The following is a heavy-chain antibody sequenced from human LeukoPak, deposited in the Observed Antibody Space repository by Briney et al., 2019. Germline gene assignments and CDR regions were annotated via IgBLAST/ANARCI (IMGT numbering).Heavy chain of an antibody. D-gene: IGHD3-10*02. V-gene: IGHV3-30*18. CDR3: AELGITMIGGV. J-gene: IGHJ6*04. CDR2: ISYDGSNK. Sequence: PGRSLSLSCAASGFTFSSYGMHWVRQAPGKGLEWVAVISYDGSNKYYADSVKGRFTISRDNSKNTLYLQMNSLRAEDTAVYYCAELGITMIGGVWGKGTTVTISS. CDR1: GFTFSSYG.